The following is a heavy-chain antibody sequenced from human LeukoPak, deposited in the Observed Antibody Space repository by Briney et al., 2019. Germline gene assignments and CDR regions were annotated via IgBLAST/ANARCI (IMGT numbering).Heavy chain of an antibody. CDR3: ARVFLDAFDI. CDR2: ISSGGNTI. V-gene: IGHV3-11*01. J-gene: IGHJ3*02. CDR1: GFTFRDYY. Sequence: PGGSLRLSCAASGFTFRDYYMSWIRQAPGKGLEWVSYISSGGNTIYYADSVKGRFTISRDNAKNSLYLQMNSLGAEDTAVYHCARVFLDAFDIWGQGTMVTVSS.